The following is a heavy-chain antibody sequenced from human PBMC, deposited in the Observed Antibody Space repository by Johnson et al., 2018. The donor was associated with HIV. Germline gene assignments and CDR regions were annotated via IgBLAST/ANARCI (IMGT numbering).Heavy chain of an antibody. CDR1: GFTFSNAW. D-gene: IGHD5-24*01. Sequence: QLLESGGGVVQPGRSLRLSCAAAGFTFSNAWMSWVRQAPGKGLEWVSYLSSSGSTMYYADSVKDRFTISRDNAQNSLHLQMNSLRAEDTAVYYCGRFGDMATSFHGFDIWGQGTMVTVSS. J-gene: IGHJ3*02. CDR3: GRFGDMATSFHGFDI. V-gene: IGHV3-11*01. CDR2: LSSSGSTM.